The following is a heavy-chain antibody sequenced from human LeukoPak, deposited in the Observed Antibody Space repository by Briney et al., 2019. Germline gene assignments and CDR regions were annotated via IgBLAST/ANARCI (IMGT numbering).Heavy chain of an antibody. J-gene: IGHJ4*02. V-gene: IGHV4-4*02. CDR2: IRNSGST. CDR3: ARNGDYCLDY. Sequence: SETLSLTCAVSGGSISSGYWWSWVRQPPGKGLEWIAEIRNSGSTNYNPSLKSQFTISVDKSKNQFSLNLNSATAADTAVYYCARNGDYCLDYWGQGVLVIVSS. D-gene: IGHD3-22*01. CDR1: GGSISSGYW.